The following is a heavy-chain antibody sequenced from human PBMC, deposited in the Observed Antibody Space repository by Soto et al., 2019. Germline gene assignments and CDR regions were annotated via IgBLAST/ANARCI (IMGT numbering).Heavy chain of an antibody. Sequence: EVQLVESGGGLVQPGGSLRLSCAASGFTFSSYDMHWVRQATGKGLEWVSAIGTAGDTYYPGSVKGRFTISRENAKNSLYLQMTSLRAADTAVYYCASSRGSRGRFDPWGQGTLVTVSS. CDR3: ASSRGSRGRFDP. CDR2: IGTAGDT. D-gene: IGHD2-2*01. J-gene: IGHJ5*02. V-gene: IGHV3-13*01. CDR1: GFTFSSYD.